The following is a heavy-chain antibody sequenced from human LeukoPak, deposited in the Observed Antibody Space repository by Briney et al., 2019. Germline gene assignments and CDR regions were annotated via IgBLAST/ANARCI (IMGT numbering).Heavy chain of an antibody. Sequence: PGGSLRLSCAASGFTFNSYALHWVRQAPGKGREWPAVISYDGSNKDYAGSVKGRFTISRDNSRYTLYLQMNSLRPEDTAVYYCARDFSEYNAAPGIIDDLYSYYGVDVWGQGTTVTVSS. V-gene: IGHV3-30*04. CDR1: GFTFNSYA. CDR3: ARDFSEYNAAPGIIDDLYSYYGVDV. D-gene: IGHD6-13*01. J-gene: IGHJ6*02. CDR2: ISYDGSNK.